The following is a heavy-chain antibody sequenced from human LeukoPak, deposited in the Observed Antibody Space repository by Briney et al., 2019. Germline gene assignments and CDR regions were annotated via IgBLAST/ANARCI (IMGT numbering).Heavy chain of an antibody. CDR3: ARDRTEWEYYFDY. D-gene: IGHD1-26*01. Sequence: PGGSLRLSCAASGFSFSTYSMNWVRQAPGKGLEWVSSISSRSSYIYYADSLKGRFTISRDNAKKSLYLQMNNLRAEDTAVYYCARDRTEWEYYFDYWGQGTLVTVSS. J-gene: IGHJ4*02. CDR2: ISSRSSYI. CDR1: GFSFSTYS. V-gene: IGHV3-21*01.